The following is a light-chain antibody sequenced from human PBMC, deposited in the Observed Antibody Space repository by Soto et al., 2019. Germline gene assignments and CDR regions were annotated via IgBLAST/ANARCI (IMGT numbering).Light chain of an antibody. Sequence: EIVFTQAPVALSLSPGERATLSCRASQSCISSYLASYHPKPGKPPTLLLHGASSRATGSPDRFSGSGSGTDFTPTTSRPEPAAFAVFYCHHYDSLPIPFGQGTRLPIK. CDR1: QSCISSY. CDR3: HHYDSLPIP. J-gene: IGKJ5*01. CDR2: GAS. V-gene: IGKV3-20*01.